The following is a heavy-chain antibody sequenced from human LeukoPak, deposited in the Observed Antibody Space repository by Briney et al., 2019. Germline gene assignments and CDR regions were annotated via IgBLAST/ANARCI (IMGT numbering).Heavy chain of an antibody. J-gene: IGHJ3*02. CDR1: GDTFSSYA. CDR2: MIPMFDTA. CDR3: ARAGSDYYASETTILAFAI. Sequence: ASVKVSCKASGDTFSSYAFNWVRQAPGQGLEWMGGMIPMFDTANYAQKFQGRVTITADESTTTAYMEVSSLTSEDTAVYYCARAGSDYYASETTILAFAIWGQGTMVTVSS. D-gene: IGHD3-10*01. V-gene: IGHV1-69*13.